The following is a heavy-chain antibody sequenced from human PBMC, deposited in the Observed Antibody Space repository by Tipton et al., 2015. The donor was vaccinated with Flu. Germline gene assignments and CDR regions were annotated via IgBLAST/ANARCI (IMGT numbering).Heavy chain of an antibody. CDR2: ISHSGRT. J-gene: IGHJ4*02. Sequence: GLVKPSETLSLICAVSDYSISSGYYWGWIRQPPGKGLEWIGCISHSGRTYYNPSLKSRVTISVDTAKNQFPQRLSSVTAADTAVYYCARSTYYYGSGSSDYWGQGTLVIVSS. D-gene: IGHD3-10*01. CDR1: DYSISSGYY. V-gene: IGHV4-38-2*01. CDR3: ARSTYYYGSGSSDY.